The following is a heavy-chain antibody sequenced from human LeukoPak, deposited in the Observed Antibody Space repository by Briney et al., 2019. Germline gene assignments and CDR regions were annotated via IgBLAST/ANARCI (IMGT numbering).Heavy chain of an antibody. CDR2: INPNSGGT. D-gene: IGHD5-12*01. CDR3: ARDGDIVATISSYYYYMDV. CDR1: GYTFTGYY. J-gene: IGHJ6*03. V-gene: IGHV1-2*06. Sequence: APVKVSCKASGYTFTGYYMHWVRQAPGQGLEWMGRINPNSGGTNYAQKFQGRVTMTRDTSISTAYMELSRLRSDDTAVYYCARDGDIVATISSYYYYMDVWGKGTTVTVSS.